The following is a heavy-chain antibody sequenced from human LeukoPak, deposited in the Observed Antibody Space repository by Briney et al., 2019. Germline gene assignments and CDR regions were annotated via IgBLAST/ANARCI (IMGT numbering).Heavy chain of an antibody. CDR1: GGSISSGGYY. CDR2: IYYSGST. J-gene: IGHJ6*02. Sequence: PSETLSLTCTVSGGSISSGGYYWSWIRQHPGKGLEWIGYIYYSGSTYYNPSLKSRVTISVDTSKNQFSLKLSSVTAADTAVYYCARVEYYYYGMDVWGQGTTVTVSS. V-gene: IGHV4-31*03. CDR3: ARVEYYYYGMDV.